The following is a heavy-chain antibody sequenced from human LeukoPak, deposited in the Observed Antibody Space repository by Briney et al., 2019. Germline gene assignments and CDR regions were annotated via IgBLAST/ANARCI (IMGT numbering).Heavy chain of an antibody. V-gene: IGHV3-33*01. Sequence: GGSLRLSCAASGFTFSSYGMHWVRQAPGKGLEWVADIWYDGSNKYYTDSVKGRFSISRDNSKNTLYLQMNSLGAEDTAVYYCARGYCSSTSCYRYSYFDYWGQGTLVTVSS. J-gene: IGHJ4*02. CDR3: ARGYCSSTSCYRYSYFDY. CDR2: IWYDGSNK. D-gene: IGHD2-2*01. CDR1: GFTFSSYG.